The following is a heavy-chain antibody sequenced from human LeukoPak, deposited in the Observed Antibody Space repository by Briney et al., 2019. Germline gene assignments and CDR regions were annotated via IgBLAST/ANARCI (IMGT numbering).Heavy chain of an antibody. D-gene: IGHD1-26*01. CDR3: ARGSQPAD. J-gene: IGHJ4*02. CDR2: SYYSAST. V-gene: IGHV4-39*01. CDR1: GGSISSSSYY. Sequence: SETLSLTCTVSGGSISSSSYYWGWLRQPPGQGLEWIGSSYYSASTYYNPSLNRRVTISVNTTKNQFSLKLSPVAAADTAVYFCARGSQPADWGQGTLVTVSS.